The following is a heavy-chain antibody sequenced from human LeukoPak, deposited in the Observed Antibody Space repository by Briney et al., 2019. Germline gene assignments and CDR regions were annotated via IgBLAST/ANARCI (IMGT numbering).Heavy chain of an antibody. V-gene: IGHV3-48*02. J-gene: IGHJ4*02. Sequence: GGSLRLSCAASGFTFSSYSMNWVRQAPGKGLEWVSYIRSSSTTIYYADSVKGRFTISRDIAKNSVYLQMNSLRDEDTAVYYCVRDPDALDYWGQGTPVTVSS. CDR2: IRSSSTTI. CDR1: GFTFSSYS. CDR3: VRDPDALDY.